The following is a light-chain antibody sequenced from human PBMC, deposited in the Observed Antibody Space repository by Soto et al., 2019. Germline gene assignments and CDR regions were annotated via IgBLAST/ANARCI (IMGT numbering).Light chain of an antibody. Sequence: DIQMTQSPYTLSASVGDRVTITCWASQTISSWLAWYQQKPGKAPKLMIYAASSLQSGVPSRFSGSRSGTDFTLTISSLQPEDVATYYCQQSYSTLWTFGQGTKVDIK. V-gene: IGKV1-39*01. J-gene: IGKJ1*01. CDR2: AAS. CDR3: QQSYSTLWT. CDR1: QTISSW.